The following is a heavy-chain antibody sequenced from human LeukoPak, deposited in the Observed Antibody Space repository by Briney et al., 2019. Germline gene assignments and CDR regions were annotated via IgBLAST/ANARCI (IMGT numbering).Heavy chain of an antibody. CDR3: TRVEAFDI. V-gene: IGHV3-11*01. CDR1: GFTFSDSY. CDR2: ISSGGDTI. J-gene: IGHJ3*02. D-gene: IGHD1-1*01. Sequence: GGSLRLSCAASGFTFSDSYMSWIRQAPGKGLEYVSYISSGGDTIYYADSVKGRFTIPRDNAKNSLYLQMNSLRAEDTAAYYCTRVEAFDIWGQGTMVTVSS.